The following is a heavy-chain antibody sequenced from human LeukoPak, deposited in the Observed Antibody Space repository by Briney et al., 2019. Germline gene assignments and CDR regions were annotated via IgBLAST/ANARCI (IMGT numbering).Heavy chain of an antibody. CDR3: ARDCRADILTGHGPGAFDI. CDR1: GFTFSSYE. J-gene: IGHJ3*02. V-gene: IGHV3-48*03. CDR2: ISSSGSTI. D-gene: IGHD3-9*01. Sequence: GGSLRLSCAASGFTFSSYEMNWVRQAPGKGLEWVSYISSSGSTIYYADSVKGRFTISRDNAKNSLYLQMNSLRAEDTAVYYCARDCRADILTGHGPGAFDIWGQGTMVTVSS.